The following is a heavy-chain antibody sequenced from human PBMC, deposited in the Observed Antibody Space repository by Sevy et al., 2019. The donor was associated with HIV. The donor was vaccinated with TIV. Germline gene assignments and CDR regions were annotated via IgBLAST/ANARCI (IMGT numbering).Heavy chain of an antibody. J-gene: IGHJ4*02. CDR1: GFNFRNYS. V-gene: IGHV3-48*02. CDR3: AGPYCSGDDCYSELDF. Sequence: GGSLRLSCAASGFNFRNYSMTWVRQAPGKGLDWVSYISSGSGTIHYADSVKDRFTISRDNAKNSLFLQMNSLRDEDTPIYYCAGPYCSGDDCYSELDFWGQGIMVTVSS. CDR2: ISSGSGTI. D-gene: IGHD2-15*01.